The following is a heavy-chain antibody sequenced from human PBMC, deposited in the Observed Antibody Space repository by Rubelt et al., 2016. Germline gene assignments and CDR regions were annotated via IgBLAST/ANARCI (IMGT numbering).Heavy chain of an antibody. D-gene: IGHD6-19*01. Sequence: ESGGGLVQPGGSLRLSCAVSGFTFSSYAMTWVRQAPGKGLEWVSVISGSGGTTYYEDSVKGRFTISRDNYKNTHYLQMNSLRAEDTAVYYCAKAGYTSGWFNWFDPWGQGTLVTVSS. V-gene: IGHV3-23*01. CDR3: AKAGYTSGWFNWFDP. J-gene: IGHJ5*02. CDR2: ISGSGGTT. CDR1: GFTFSSYA.